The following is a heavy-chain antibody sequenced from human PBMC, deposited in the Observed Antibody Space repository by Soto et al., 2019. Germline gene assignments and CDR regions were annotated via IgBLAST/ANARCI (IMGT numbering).Heavy chain of an antibody. V-gene: IGHV1-46*01. CDR2: INPIGGST. Sequence: SVDVSCEPSGGTLASDYMHWVRQATGTGLDWREIINPIGGSTSYAQKFKSRVTMTRDTSTSTVYMELSSLRSEDTAVYYCARAVGSGSYYTDDWGQRSLVTVSS. CDR3: ARAVGSGSYYTDD. D-gene: IGHD3-10*01. CDR1: GGTLASDY. J-gene: IGHJ4*02.